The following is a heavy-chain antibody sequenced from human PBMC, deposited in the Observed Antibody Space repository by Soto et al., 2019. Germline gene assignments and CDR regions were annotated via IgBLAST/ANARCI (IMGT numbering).Heavy chain of an antibody. V-gene: IGHV5-10-1*01. J-gene: IGHJ4*02. Sequence: PGASLKITCKGSGYSFTNYWITWVRQMPGKGLEWMGRIDPSDSYTNYSPSFQGHVTISADKSINTAYLQWSSLKASDTAMYYCAIHWDSSGYYFLGYWGQGTLVTVSS. CDR3: AIHWDSSGYYFLGY. D-gene: IGHD3-22*01. CDR1: GYSFTNYW. CDR2: IDPSDSYT.